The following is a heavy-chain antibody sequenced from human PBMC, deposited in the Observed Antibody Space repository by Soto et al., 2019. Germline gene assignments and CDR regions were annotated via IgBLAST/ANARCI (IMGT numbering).Heavy chain of an antibody. V-gene: IGHV1-69*01. J-gene: IGHJ6*02. D-gene: IGHD2-8*01. CDR1: GGTFSSYA. CDR2: IIPIFGTA. Sequence: QVQLVQSGAEVKKPGSSVKVSCKASGGTFSSYAISWVRQAPGQGLEWMGGIIPIFGTANYAQKFQGRVTITADESTSTAYMELSSLRSEDTAVYYCARDDKVREIVLMVYARCNYYYYSMDVWGQGTTVTVSS. CDR3: ARDDKVREIVLMVYARCNYYYYSMDV.